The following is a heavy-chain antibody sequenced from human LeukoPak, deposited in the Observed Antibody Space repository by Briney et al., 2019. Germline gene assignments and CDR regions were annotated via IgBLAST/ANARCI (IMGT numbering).Heavy chain of an antibody. J-gene: IGHJ4*02. V-gene: IGHV3-30-3*01. CDR1: GFTFSSYA. Sequence: GGSLRLSCAASGFTFSSYAMHWVRQAPGKGLEWVAVISYDGSNKYYADSVKGRFTISRDNSKNTLYLQMNSLRAEDTAVYYCARDEVPSYYDSSGYYYYWGQGTLVTVSS. CDR2: ISYDGSNK. D-gene: IGHD3-22*01. CDR3: ARDEVPSYYDSSGYYYY.